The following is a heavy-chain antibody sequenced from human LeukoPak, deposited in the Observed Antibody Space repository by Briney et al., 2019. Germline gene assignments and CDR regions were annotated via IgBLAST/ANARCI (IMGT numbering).Heavy chain of an antibody. V-gene: IGHV3-30*04. CDR3: AKDEGYSSSHQPDY. D-gene: IGHD6-13*01. Sequence: PGRSLRLSCAASGFTFSSYAMHWVRQAPGKGLEWVGVISYDGSNKYYADSVKGRFTISRDNSKNTLYLQMNSLRAEDTAVYYCAKDEGYSSSHQPDYWGQGTLVTVSS. CDR2: ISYDGSNK. J-gene: IGHJ4*02. CDR1: GFTFSSYA.